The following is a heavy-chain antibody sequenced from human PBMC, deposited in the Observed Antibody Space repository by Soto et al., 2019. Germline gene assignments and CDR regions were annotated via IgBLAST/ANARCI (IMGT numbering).Heavy chain of an antibody. CDR2: ISSSSSTI. CDR3: ARDLEVRGVPYYYYYYMDV. Sequence: GGSLRLSCAASGFTFSSYSMNWVRQAPGKGLEWVSYISSSSSTIYYADSVKGRFTISRDNAKNSLYLQMNSLRAEDTAVYYCARDLEVRGVPYYYYYYMDVWGKGTTVTVSS. D-gene: IGHD3-10*01. J-gene: IGHJ6*03. V-gene: IGHV3-48*01. CDR1: GFTFSSYS.